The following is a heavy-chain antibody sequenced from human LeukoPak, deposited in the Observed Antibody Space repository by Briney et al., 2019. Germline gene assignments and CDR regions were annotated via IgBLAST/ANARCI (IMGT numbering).Heavy chain of an antibody. CDR3: ARVATMVRVPLDALDI. D-gene: IGHD3-10*01. CDR1: GFTFSACE. V-gene: IGHV3-48*03. Sequence: GGSMRLSCAISGFTFSACELTWVRQAPGKGLEWVSYISRSGSTRYYADSVKGRFTISRDNAKNSLYLQMNSLRAEDTAVYYCARVATMVRVPLDALDIWGQGTMVSVSS. J-gene: IGHJ3*02. CDR2: ISRSGSTR.